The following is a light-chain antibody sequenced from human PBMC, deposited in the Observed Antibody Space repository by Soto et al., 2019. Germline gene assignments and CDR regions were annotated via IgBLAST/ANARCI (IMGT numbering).Light chain of an antibody. J-gene: IGKJ3*01. V-gene: IGKV3-11*01. CDR1: QSVSSY. Sequence: EIVLTQSPATLSLSPGERATLSCRASQSVSSYLAWYQQKPGQAPRLLIYDASNRATGIPARFSGSGSGTDFALTLSSLEPEDFAVYYCQQRSNWPFNFVPGTQVDIK. CDR2: DAS. CDR3: QQRSNWPFN.